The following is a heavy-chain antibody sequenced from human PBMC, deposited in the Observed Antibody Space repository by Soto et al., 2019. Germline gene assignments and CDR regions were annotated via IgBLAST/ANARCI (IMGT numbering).Heavy chain of an antibody. D-gene: IGHD3-10*01. CDR2: IYYSGST. V-gene: IGHV4-31*03. J-gene: IGHJ4*02. CDR1: GGSISSGDYY. Sequence: QVQLQESGPGLVKPSQTLSLTCTVSGGSISSGDYYWSWIRQHPGKGLEWIGYIYYSGSTYYNPALKSRVTISVDTSKNQFSLKLSSVTAADTAVYYCATYGSGSYKPTTFDYWGQGTLVTVSS. CDR3: ATYGSGSYKPTTFDY.